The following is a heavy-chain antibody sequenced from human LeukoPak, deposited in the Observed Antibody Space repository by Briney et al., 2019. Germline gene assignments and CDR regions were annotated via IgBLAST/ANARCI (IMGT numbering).Heavy chain of an antibody. CDR1: GYSFTTYW. CDR2: IDPIDSYT. D-gene: IGHD3-10*01. Sequence: GESLKISCQGSGYSFTTYWISWVRQMPGKGLGWMGRIDPIDSYTNYSPSFQGHVTISVDKSISTAYLQWSSLKASDTAMYYCARLGSGSHFYFDYRGQGTLVTVSS. J-gene: IGHJ4*02. CDR3: ARLGSGSHFYFDY. V-gene: IGHV5-10-1*01.